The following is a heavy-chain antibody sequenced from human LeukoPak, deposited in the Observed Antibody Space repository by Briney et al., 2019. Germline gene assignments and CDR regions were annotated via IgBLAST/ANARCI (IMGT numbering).Heavy chain of an antibody. CDR1: GFTFSSYG. D-gene: IGHD3-22*01. CDR2: IRYDGSNK. V-gene: IGHV3-30*02. J-gene: IGHJ4*02. Sequence: GGSLRLPCAASGFTFSSYGMHWVRQAPGKGLEWVAFIRYDGSNKYYADSVKGRFTISRDNSKNTLYLQMNSLRAEDTAVYYCAKDMYDSSGYYFDYWGQGTLVTVSS. CDR3: AKDMYDSSGYYFDY.